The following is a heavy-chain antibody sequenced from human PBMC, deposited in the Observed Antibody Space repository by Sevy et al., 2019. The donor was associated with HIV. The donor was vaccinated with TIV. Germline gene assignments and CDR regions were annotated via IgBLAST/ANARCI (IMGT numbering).Heavy chain of an antibody. CDR3: ARDRTGTTTDSHGAFDI. CDR1: GFTFSSYS. J-gene: IGHJ3*02. V-gene: IGHV3-48*02. CDR2: ISSSSSTI. Sequence: GGSLRLSCAASGFTFSSYSMNWVRQAPGKGLEWVSYISSSSSTIYYADSVKGRFPISGANAKNSLYLQMNSLRDEDTAVYYCARDRTGTTTDSHGAFDIWGQGTMVTVSS. D-gene: IGHD1-7*01.